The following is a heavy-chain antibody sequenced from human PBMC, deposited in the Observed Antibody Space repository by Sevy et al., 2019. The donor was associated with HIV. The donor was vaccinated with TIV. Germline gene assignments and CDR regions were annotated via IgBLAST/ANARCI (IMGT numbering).Heavy chain of an antibody. J-gene: IGHJ6*02. CDR3: SLTKRKDIVVVPAAINYYYYGMDV. CDR2: IIPIFGTA. CDR1: GGTFSSYA. D-gene: IGHD2-2*01. Sequence: ASVKVSCKASGGTFSSYAITWVRQAPGQGLEWMGGIIPIFGTANYAQKFQGRVTITADESTSTAYMELSSLRSEDTAVYYCSLTKRKDIVVVPAAINYYYYGMDVWGQGTTVTVSS. V-gene: IGHV1-69*13.